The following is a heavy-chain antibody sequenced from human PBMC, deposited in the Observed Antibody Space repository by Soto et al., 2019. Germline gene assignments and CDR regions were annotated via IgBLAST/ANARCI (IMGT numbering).Heavy chain of an antibody. CDR3: ARGTDIYYDILTGSMSY. CDR2: IIPIFGTA. V-gene: IGHV1-69*13. J-gene: IGHJ4*02. Sequence: SVKVSCKASGGTFSSYAISWVRQAPGQGLEWMGGIIPIFGTANYAQKFQGRVTITADESTSTAYMELSSLRSEDTAVYYCARGTDIYYDILTGSMSYWGQGTLVTVSS. D-gene: IGHD3-9*01. CDR1: GGTFSSYA.